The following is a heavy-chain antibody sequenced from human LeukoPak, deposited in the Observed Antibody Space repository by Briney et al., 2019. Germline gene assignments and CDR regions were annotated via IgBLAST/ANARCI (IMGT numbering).Heavy chain of an antibody. CDR3: ARGAAVAQRFRHFDY. Sequence: GGSLRLSCVASGFTFSTYGMHWVRQAPGKGLEWVAVIWYDGSNKYYGDSVKGRFTISRDNSKNTLYLQMNSLRAEDTAVYYCARGAAVAQRFRHFDYWGQGTLVTVSS. V-gene: IGHV3-33*01. CDR1: GFTFSTYG. D-gene: IGHD6-19*01. J-gene: IGHJ4*02. CDR2: IWYDGSNK.